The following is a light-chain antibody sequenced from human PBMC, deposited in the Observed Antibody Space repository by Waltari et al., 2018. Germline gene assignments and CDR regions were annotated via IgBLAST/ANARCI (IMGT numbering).Light chain of an antibody. J-gene: IGLJ2*01. Sequence: QSALNQPASVSGSPGQSITISCTGTSSDVGGYNYFSWYQQYPGKVPKLMIYDVSKWPSGVSNRFSGSKSGNTASLTISGLQAEDEADYYCSSYTSSNTVIFGGGTKLTVL. CDR2: DVS. CDR3: SSYTSSNTVI. V-gene: IGLV2-14*01. CDR1: SSDVGGYNY.